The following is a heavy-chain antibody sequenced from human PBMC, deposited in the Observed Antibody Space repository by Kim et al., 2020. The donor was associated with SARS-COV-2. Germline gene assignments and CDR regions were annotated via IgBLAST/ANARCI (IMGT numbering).Heavy chain of an antibody. CDR3: ARDLSVVAGTGLIAVAGTELPNFDY. CDR2: ISAYNGNT. V-gene: IGHV1-18*01. D-gene: IGHD6-19*01. CDR1: GYTFTSYG. J-gene: IGHJ4*02. Sequence: ASVKVSCKASGYTFTSYGISWVRQAPGQGLEWMGWISAYNGNTNYAQKLQGRVTMTTDTSTSTAYMELRSLRSDDTAVYYCARDLSVVAGTGLIAVAGTELPNFDYWGQVTLGTASS.